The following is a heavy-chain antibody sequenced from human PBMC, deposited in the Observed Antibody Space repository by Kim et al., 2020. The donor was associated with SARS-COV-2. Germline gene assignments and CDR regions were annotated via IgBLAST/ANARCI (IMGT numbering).Heavy chain of an antibody. CDR2: INTSGTT. D-gene: IGHD6-19*01. Sequence: SETLSLTCTVSGGSLNSGGYFWSWIRQPAGKGLEWIGRINTSGTTNYNPSLKSRVTMSADTSKNEFYLTVSSVTAADTGVYYCATFIAVAGLGYFDHWGQGIAVTVSS. CDR3: ATFIAVAGLGYFDH. V-gene: IGHV4-61*02. J-gene: IGHJ4*02. CDR1: GGSLNSGGYF.